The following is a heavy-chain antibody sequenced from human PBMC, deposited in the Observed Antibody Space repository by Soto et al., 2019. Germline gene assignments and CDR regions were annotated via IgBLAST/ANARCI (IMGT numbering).Heavy chain of an antibody. D-gene: IGHD2-21*01. V-gene: IGHV3-30*18. CDR3: AKDQSAIIRCGSGMDV. CDR1: GFTFRNFV. CDR2: ISYAGNNI. J-gene: IGHJ6*02. Sequence: GGSLRLSCAASGFTFRNFVMHWVRQAPGKGLEWVAVISYAGNNIYYADSVKGRFTISRDNSGNTLYLEMSSLRCEYTAVYYCAKDQSAIIRCGSGMDVWGQGTTVTVSS.